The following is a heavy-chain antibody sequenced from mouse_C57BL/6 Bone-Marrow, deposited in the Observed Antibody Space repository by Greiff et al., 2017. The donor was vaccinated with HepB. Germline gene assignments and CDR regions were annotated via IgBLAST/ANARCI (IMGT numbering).Heavy chain of an antibody. CDR1: GFTFSSYG. Sequence: EVKLMESGGDLVKPGGSLKLSCAASGFTFSSYGMSWVRQTPDKRLEWVATISSGGSYTYYPDSVKGRFTISRDNAKNTLYLQMSSLKSEDTAMYYCARDIWFSWFAYWGRGTLVTVSA. CDR2: ISSGGSYT. V-gene: IGHV5-6*01. D-gene: IGHD2-2*01. CDR3: ARDIWFSWFAY. J-gene: IGHJ3*01.